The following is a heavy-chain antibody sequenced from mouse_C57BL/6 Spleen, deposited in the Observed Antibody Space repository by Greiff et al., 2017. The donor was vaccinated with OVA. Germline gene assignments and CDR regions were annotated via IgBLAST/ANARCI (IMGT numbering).Heavy chain of an antibody. V-gene: IGHV1-15*01. Sequence: VKLVESGAELVRPGASVTLSCKASGYTFTDYEMHWVKQTPVHGLEWIGAIDPETGGPAYNQKFKGKAILTADKSSSTAYMELRSLTSEDSAVYYCTRDYYGSSIYAMDYWGQGTSVTVSA. CDR3: TRDYYGSSIYAMDY. D-gene: IGHD1-1*01. CDR1: GYTFTDYE. J-gene: IGHJ4*01. CDR2: IDPETGGP.